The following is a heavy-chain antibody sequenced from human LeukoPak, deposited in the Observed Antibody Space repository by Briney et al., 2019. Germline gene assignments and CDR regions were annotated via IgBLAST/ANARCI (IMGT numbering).Heavy chain of an antibody. Sequence: ASVKVSCKASGGTFSSYAISWVRQAPGQGLEWMGRIIPILGIANYAQKFQGRVTITADKSTSTAYMELSSLRSEDTAVYYCAREGDYYDSSGFDAFDIWGQGTMVTVSS. CDR3: AREGDYYDSSGFDAFDI. J-gene: IGHJ3*02. D-gene: IGHD3-22*01. V-gene: IGHV1-69*04. CDR1: GGTFSSYA. CDR2: IIPILGIA.